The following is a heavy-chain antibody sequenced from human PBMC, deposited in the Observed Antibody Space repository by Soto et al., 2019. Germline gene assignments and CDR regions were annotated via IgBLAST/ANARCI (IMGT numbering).Heavy chain of an antibody. Sequence: GASVKVSCKTSGYTFTGYYMHWVRQAPGQGLEWMGWINPNSGGTNYAQKFQGRVTMTRDTSISTAYMELSRLRSDDTAVYYCARVLAMPHYYDSRNGFQHWGQGTLVTVSS. CDR2: INPNSGGT. V-gene: IGHV1-2*02. CDR3: ARVLAMPHYYDSRNGFQH. J-gene: IGHJ1*01. CDR1: GYTFTGYY. D-gene: IGHD3-22*01.